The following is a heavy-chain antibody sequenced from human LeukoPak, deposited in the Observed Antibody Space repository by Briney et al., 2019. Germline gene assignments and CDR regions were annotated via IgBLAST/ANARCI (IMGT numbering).Heavy chain of an antibody. V-gene: IGHV3-23*01. J-gene: IGHJ4*02. CDR3: ARGSEWELLSCDY. D-gene: IGHD1-26*01. CDR1: GFTFSSYA. CDR2: ISGSGGST. Sequence: PGGSLRLSCAASGFTFSSYAMSWVRQAPGKGLEWVSAISGSGGSTYYADSAKGRFTISRDNSKNTLYLQMNSLRAEDTAVYYCARGSEWELLSCDYWGQGTLVTVSS.